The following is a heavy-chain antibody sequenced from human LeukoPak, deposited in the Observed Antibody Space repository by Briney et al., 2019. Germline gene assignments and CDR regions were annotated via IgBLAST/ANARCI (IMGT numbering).Heavy chain of an antibody. CDR1: KFTFNNYA. V-gene: IGHV3-23*01. CDR3: AKVYSGWMRDY. CDR2: ISGSGDNM. Sequence: GGSLRLSCLASKFTFNNYAMTWVRQAPGKGLEWVSSISGSGDNMDYADSVKGRFTISRDNSKNTLYLQMNSLRAEDTAVYYCAKVYSGWMRDYWGQGTLVTVSS. J-gene: IGHJ4*02. D-gene: IGHD2-15*01.